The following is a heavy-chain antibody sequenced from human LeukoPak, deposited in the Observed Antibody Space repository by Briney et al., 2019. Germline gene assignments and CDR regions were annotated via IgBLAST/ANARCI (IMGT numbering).Heavy chain of an antibody. J-gene: IGHJ4*02. Sequence: SETLSLTCTVSGGSITRYYWSCVRQPPGKGLEWIGYIYSSGSTNYNPSLKSRVTISVDTSKNQFSLKLNSVTAADTAVYYCTRGATGPEYWGQGTLVTVSS. D-gene: IGHD1-1*01. CDR3: TRGATGPEY. CDR1: GGSITRYY. CDR2: IYSSGST. V-gene: IGHV4-59*01.